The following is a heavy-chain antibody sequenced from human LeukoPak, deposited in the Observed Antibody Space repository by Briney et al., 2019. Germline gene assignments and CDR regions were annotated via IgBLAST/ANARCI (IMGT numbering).Heavy chain of an antibody. CDR3: ARRHDILTGHYTFDY. J-gene: IGHJ4*02. Sequence: SETLSLTCTVSGGSLTSYYWSWILQPPGKGLEWIGYIYYSGSTNYSPSLKSRVTISLDTSKNQFSLRLTSVTAADTAVYYCARRHDILTGHYTFDYWGQGTLVTVSS. V-gene: IGHV4-59*01. D-gene: IGHD3-9*01. CDR1: GGSLTSYY. CDR2: IYYSGST.